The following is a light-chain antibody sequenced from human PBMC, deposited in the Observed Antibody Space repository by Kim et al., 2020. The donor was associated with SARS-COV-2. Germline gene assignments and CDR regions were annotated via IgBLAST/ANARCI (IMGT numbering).Light chain of an antibody. CDR1: QSVSSTY. Sequence: SPGEGATLSCRASQSVSSTYLAWYQPKSGQAPRLLIYGTSNRAIGIPDRFSGSGSGTDFTLTISRLEPEDFAVYYCQQYGTSPRTFGGGTKVDIK. J-gene: IGKJ4*01. CDR3: QQYGTSPRT. CDR2: GTS. V-gene: IGKV3-20*01.